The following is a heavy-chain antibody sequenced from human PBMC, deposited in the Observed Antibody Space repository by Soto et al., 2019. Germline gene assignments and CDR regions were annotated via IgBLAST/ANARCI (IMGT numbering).Heavy chain of an antibody. CDR2: IVGSGGST. Sequence: GGSLRLSCVASGFTFSSYAMNWVRQAPGKGLEWVSAIVGSGGSTYYADSVEGRFTISRDNSKNTLYLQINSLRAEDTAVYYCAKGYKSSGSGWYGDYWGQGTLVTVSS. CDR3: AKGYKSSGSGWYGDY. J-gene: IGHJ4*02. V-gene: IGHV3-23*01. CDR1: GFTFSSYA. D-gene: IGHD6-19*01.